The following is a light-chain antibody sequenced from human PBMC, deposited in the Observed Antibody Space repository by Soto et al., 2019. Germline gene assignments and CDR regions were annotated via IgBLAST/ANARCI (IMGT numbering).Light chain of an antibody. J-gene: IGKJ1*01. CDR1: QSLLHSDGNTY. CDR2: RVS. Sequence: DVVMTQSPLSLPVTLGQPASISCRSSQSLLHSDGNTYLNWFQQRPGQSPRRLIYRVSNRDSGVPDRFSGSGSGTGFTLKISRVEAEDVGVYYCMQGTHWPPWTFGQGTKVEIQ. V-gene: IGKV2-30*02. CDR3: MQGTHWPPWT.